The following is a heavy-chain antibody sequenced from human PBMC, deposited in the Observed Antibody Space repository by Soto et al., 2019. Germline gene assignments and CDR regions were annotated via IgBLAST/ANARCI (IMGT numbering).Heavy chain of an antibody. V-gene: IGHV3-23*01. CDR3: AKELNYDFWSGYSAADAFDI. J-gene: IGHJ3*02. CDR2: ISGSGGST. CDR1: GFTFSSYA. D-gene: IGHD3-3*01. Sequence: GGSLRLSCAASGFTFSSYAMSWVRQAPGKGLEWVSAISGSGGSTYYADSVKGRFTISRDNSKNTLYLQMNSLRAEDTAVYYCAKELNYDFWSGYSAADAFDIWGQGTMVTVSS.